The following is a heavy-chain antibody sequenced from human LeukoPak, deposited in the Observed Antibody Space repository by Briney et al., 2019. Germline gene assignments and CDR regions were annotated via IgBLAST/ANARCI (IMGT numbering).Heavy chain of an antibody. J-gene: IGHJ4*02. CDR3: TTDLGTYYHGSQRLIPIDY. CDR2: IKSKTDGETT. V-gene: IGHV3-15*01. Sequence: GGSLRLSCVDSGFTFTNAWMSWVRQAPGKGLEWIGRIKSKTDGETTNYAEPVRGRFTISRDDSKSAVYLQMNSLKIEYTAVYYCTTDLGTYYHGSQRLIPIDYWGQGTLVTVSS. CDR1: GFTFTNAW. D-gene: IGHD3-10*01.